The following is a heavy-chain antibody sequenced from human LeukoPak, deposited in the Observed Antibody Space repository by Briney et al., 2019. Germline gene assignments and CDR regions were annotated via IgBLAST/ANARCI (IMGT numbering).Heavy chain of an antibody. CDR1: GFTFSSYG. D-gene: IGHD1-26*01. CDR3: AKARVGATTSGY. J-gene: IGHJ4*02. CDR2: IRHDGSNK. V-gene: IGHV3-30*02. Sequence: GGSLRLSCAASGFTFSSYGMHWVRQAPGKGLEWVAFIRHDGSNKYYADSVKGRFTISRDNSKNTLYLQMNSLRAEDTAVYYCAKARVGATTSGYWGQGTLVTVSS.